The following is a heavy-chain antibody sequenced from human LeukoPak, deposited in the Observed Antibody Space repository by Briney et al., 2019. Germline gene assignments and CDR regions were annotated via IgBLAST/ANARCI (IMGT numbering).Heavy chain of an antibody. CDR1: GFSFPNYW. CDR2: IYPGDSDT. Sequence: GESLKISFKGSGFSFPNYWIAWVRQMPGKGLEWMGIIYPGDSDTKYSPSFRGQVTISADKSIHTAYLQWSSLKASDTAIYYCARSYYYFDYWGQGTPVTVSS. V-gene: IGHV5-51*01. J-gene: IGHJ4*02. D-gene: IGHD3-10*01. CDR3: ARSYYYFDY.